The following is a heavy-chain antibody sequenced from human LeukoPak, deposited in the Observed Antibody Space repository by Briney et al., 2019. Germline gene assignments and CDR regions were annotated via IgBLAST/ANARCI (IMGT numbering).Heavy chain of an antibody. CDR2: ISGSGGST. V-gene: IGHV3-23*01. D-gene: IGHD7-27*01. CDR1: GFTFSSYA. Sequence: PGGSLRLSCAASGFTFSSYAMSWVRQAPGKGLEWVSAISGSGGSTYSADSVKGRFTISRDNSKNTLYLQMNSLRAEDTAVYCCAKDLNVGIAPAGDYWGQGTLVTVSS. CDR3: AKDLNVGIAPAGDY. J-gene: IGHJ4*02.